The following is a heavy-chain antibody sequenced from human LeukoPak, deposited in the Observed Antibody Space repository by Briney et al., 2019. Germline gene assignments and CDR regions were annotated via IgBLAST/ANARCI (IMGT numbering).Heavy chain of an antibody. D-gene: IGHD6-19*01. CDR3: ARKINAGWRDAFDV. V-gene: IGHV3-74*01. CDR1: GFTFSSYW. Sequence: PGGSLRLSCAASGFTFSSYWMHWVRQAPGKGLVWVSRINSDGSSTSYADSVKGRFTISRDNSKNTLYLQINSLRAEDTAVYYCARKINAGWRDAFDVWGQGTMVTVSS. CDR2: INSDGSST. J-gene: IGHJ3*01.